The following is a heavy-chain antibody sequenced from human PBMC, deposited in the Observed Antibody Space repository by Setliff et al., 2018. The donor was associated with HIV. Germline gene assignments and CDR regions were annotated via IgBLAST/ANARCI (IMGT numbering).Heavy chain of an antibody. CDR1: GGSISSSSYY. J-gene: IGHJ4*02. CDR2: IYYSGST. D-gene: IGHD1-1*01. CDR3: AKRLTGPFDN. Sequence: SETLSLTCTVSGGSISSSSYYWGWIRQPPGKGLEWIGSIYYSGSTNYNPSLKNRVTISIDNFKNQFSLNLSSVTAADTAVYYCAKRLTGPFDNWGQGTLVTVSS. V-gene: IGHV4-39*07.